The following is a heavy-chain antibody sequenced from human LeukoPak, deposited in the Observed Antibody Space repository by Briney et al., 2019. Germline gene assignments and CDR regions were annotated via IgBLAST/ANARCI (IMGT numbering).Heavy chain of an antibody. CDR3: AEVDSGGGGWFDP. Sequence: SETLSLTCTVSGGSISSYYWSWIRQPPGKGLEWIGYIYTSGSTNCNPSLKSRVTISVDTSKNQFSLKLSSVTAADTAVYYGAEVDSGGGGWFDPWAREPWSPSPQ. D-gene: IGHD3-10*01. V-gene: IGHV4-4*09. CDR2: IYTSGST. CDR1: GGSISSYY. J-gene: IGHJ5*02.